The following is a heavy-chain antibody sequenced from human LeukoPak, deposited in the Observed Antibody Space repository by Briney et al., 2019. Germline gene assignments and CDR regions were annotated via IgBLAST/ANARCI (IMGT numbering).Heavy chain of an antibody. J-gene: IGHJ3*01. CDR2: IKQDGSEK. Sequence: PGGSLRLSCAASGFTFSSYWMSWVRQAPGKGLEWVANIKQDGSEKYYVDSVKGRFTISRDNAKNSLYLQMNSLRAEDTALYYCAKDRGGSSQLGDAFDVWGQGTMVSVSS. D-gene: IGHD2-15*01. CDR1: GFTFSSYW. V-gene: IGHV3-7*03. CDR3: AKDRGGSSQLGDAFDV.